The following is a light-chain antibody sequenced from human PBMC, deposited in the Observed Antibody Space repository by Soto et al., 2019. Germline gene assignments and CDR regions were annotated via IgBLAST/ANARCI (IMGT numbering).Light chain of an antibody. V-gene: IGKV1-39*01. J-gene: IGKJ5*01. Sequence: DIQMTQSPSSLSASVGDRVTISCRASQSISGYLHWYQQKPGKAPKLLIYAVSNLQSGVPSSFSGSGSETDYTLKISSLQPEDSATYFCKQSYYTPITFGQGTRLDIK. CDR2: AVS. CDR3: KQSYYTPIT. CDR1: QSISGY.